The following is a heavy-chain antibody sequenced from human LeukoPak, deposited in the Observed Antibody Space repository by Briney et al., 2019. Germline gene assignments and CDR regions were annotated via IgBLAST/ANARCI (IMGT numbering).Heavy chain of an antibody. CDR1: VSTFSSYS. D-gene: IGHD3-22*01. J-gene: IGHJ4*02. CDR2: ISTTSSYI. V-gene: IGHV3-21*01. CDR3: ARTHSDYDSSGLDY. Sequence: PGESLRLSCAASVSTFSSYSMNWVRQAPGKGLEWVSSISTTSSYIYHADSVKGRFTTSRDNARNSLYLQMNSLRAEDTAVYYCARTHSDYDSSGLDYWGQGTLVTVSS.